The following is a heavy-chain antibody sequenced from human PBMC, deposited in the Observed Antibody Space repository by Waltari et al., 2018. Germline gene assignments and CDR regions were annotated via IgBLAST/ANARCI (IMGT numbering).Heavy chain of an antibody. Sequence: QVQLQESGPGLVKPSETLSPTCTVSGGPLRSYYLSWIRQPAGTGPEWIGRIYTSGSTNYNPPLKRRVTMSVDTSKNQFSLKLSSVTAADTAVYYCARSLAPADYLPYYYYMDVWGKGTTVTISS. CDR3: ARSLAPADYLPYYYYMDV. D-gene: IGHD4-17*01. V-gene: IGHV4-4*07. J-gene: IGHJ6*03. CDR1: GGPLRSYY. CDR2: IYTSGST.